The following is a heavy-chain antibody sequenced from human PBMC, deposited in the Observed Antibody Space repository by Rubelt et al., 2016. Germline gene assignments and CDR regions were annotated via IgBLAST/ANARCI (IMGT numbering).Heavy chain of an antibody. CDR1: GFTFSSYS. J-gene: IGHJ5*02. CDR3: AKVPRRVGAGLNWFDP. Sequence: EVQLVESGGGLVQPGGSLRLSCAASGFTFSSYSMSWVRQAPGKGLEWVAAITGSGGSTYYADSVKGRFTISRENSKNTLCLQMNSLRAEDTAVYYCAKVPRRVGAGLNWFDPWGQGTLVTVSS. V-gene: IGHV3-23*04. CDR2: ITGSGGST. D-gene: IGHD1-26*01.